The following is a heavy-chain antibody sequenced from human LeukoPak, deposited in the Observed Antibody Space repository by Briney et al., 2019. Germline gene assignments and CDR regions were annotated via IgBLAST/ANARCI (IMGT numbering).Heavy chain of an antibody. CDR1: GYSFSIYG. D-gene: IGHD4-17*01. J-gene: IGHJ4*02. CDR2: ISASDGTT. CDR3: ARCGAAVTTHFSH. Sequence: ASVQVSCKASGYSFSIYGITWARQAPGQGLEYLGWISASDGTTNYAQKVQDRVTMTTDTSTSTAYLELRSLRSEDTAVYYCARCGAAVTTHFSHWSQGTLVTVSS. V-gene: IGHV1-18*01.